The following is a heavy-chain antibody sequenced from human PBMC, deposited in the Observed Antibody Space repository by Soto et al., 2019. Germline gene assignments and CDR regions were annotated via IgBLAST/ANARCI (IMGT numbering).Heavy chain of an antibody. CDR3: ARAPIFGVGILLYYFDY. Sequence: SETLSLTCAVYGGSFSGYYWSWIRQPPGKGLEWIGEINHIGSTNYNPSVKSRVIKSVDTSKNQFSLKMSSVTAADTAVYYCARAPIFGVGILLYYFDYWGQGTLVTVSS. D-gene: IGHD3-3*01. CDR1: GGSFSGYY. J-gene: IGHJ4*02. CDR2: INHIGST. V-gene: IGHV4-34*01.